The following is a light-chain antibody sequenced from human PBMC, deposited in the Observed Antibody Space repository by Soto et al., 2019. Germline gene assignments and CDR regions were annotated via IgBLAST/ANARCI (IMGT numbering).Light chain of an antibody. CDR2: KAS. CDR3: QHYNSYSEA. J-gene: IGKJ1*01. CDR1: QTISSW. Sequence: DIQMTQSPSTLSGSVGDRVTITCRASQTISSWLAWYQQKPGKAPKLLIYKASTLKSGVPSRFSGSGSRTEFTLTISSLQPDDFATYYCQHYNSYSEAFRQGNKV. V-gene: IGKV1-5*03.